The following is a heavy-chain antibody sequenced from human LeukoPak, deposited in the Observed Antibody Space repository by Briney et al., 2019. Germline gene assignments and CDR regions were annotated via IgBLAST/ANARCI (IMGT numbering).Heavy chain of an antibody. Sequence: ASVKVSCKASGYNFTGYYMHWVRQAPRQGLGWMGWINTNSGGTNYAQKFQGGVTMTRDTSISTAYMELSRLRSDDTAVYYCAREYSSSSGDYWGQGTLVTVSS. D-gene: IGHD6-6*01. CDR3: AREYSSSSGDY. V-gene: IGHV1-2*02. J-gene: IGHJ4*02. CDR1: GYNFTGYY. CDR2: INTNSGGT.